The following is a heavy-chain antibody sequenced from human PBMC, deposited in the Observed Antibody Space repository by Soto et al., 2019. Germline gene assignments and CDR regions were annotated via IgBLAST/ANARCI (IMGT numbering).Heavy chain of an antibody. D-gene: IGHD3-22*01. Sequence: SETLSLTCAVSGGSISSSNWWSWVRQPPGKGLEWIGEIYHSGSTNYNPSLKSRVTISVDKSKNQFSLKLSSVTAADTAVYYCARGGDSSGYYFDYWGQGTLVTVSS. J-gene: IGHJ4*02. CDR1: GGSISSSNW. V-gene: IGHV4-4*02. CDR3: ARGGDSSGYYFDY. CDR2: IYHSGST.